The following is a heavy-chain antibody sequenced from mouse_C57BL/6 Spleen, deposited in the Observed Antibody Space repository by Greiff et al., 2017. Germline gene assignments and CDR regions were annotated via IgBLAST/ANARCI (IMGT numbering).Heavy chain of an antibody. J-gene: IGHJ4*01. CDR3: ARANWDAYCYAMDD. D-gene: IGHD4-1*01. CDR2: ISSGSSTI. V-gene: IGHV5-17*01. Sequence: EVQVVESGGGLVKPGGSLKLSCAASGFTFSDYGMHWVRQAPEKGLEWVAYISSGSSTIYYADTVKGRFTISRDNAKNTLFLQMTSLRSEDTAMYYCARANWDAYCYAMDDWGQGTSVTGAS. CDR1: GFTFSDYG.